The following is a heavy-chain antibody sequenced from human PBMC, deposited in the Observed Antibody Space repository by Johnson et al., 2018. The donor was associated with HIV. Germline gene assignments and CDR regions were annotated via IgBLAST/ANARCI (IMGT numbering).Heavy chain of an antibody. Sequence: VQLVESGGGVVRPGGSLRLSCAASGFIFHEYGMTWVRQAPGKGLEWVSLIYSGGTTYYADSVRGRFTISRDNSKNTLYLQMNSLRAEDTAVYYCASSAFDIWGQGTMVTVSS. CDR3: ASSAFDI. V-gene: IGHV3-66*01. J-gene: IGHJ3*02. CDR2: IYSGGTT. CDR1: GFIFHEYG.